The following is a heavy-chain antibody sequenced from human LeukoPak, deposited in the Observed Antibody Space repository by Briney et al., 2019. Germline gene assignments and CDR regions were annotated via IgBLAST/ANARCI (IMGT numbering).Heavy chain of an antibody. V-gene: IGHV3-7*01. CDR2: IKQDGSEK. CDR1: GFTFSSYW. D-gene: IGHD6-19*01. CDR3: ARREAGTRGDEYYFDY. J-gene: IGHJ4*02. Sequence: PGGSLRLSCAASGFTFSSYWRSWVRQAPGKGLEWVANIKQDGSEKYYVDSVKGRFTISRDNAKNSLYLQMNSLRAEDTAVYYCARREAGTRGDEYYFDYWGQGTLVTVSS.